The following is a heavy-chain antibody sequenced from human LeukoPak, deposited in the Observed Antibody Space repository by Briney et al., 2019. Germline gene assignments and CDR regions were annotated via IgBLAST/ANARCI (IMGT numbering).Heavy chain of an antibody. CDR1: GFTFSSYA. J-gene: IGHJ4*02. CDR3: AKYPYGDTSYYFDY. V-gene: IGHV3-23*01. CDR2: ISGSGGST. D-gene: IGHD4-17*01. Sequence: GGSLRLSCAASGFTFSSYAMSWVRQAPGKGLEWVSTISGSGGSTYYADSVKGRFTISRDNSKNTLYLQMNSLRAEDTAVYYCAKYPYGDTSYYFDYWGQGTLVTVSS.